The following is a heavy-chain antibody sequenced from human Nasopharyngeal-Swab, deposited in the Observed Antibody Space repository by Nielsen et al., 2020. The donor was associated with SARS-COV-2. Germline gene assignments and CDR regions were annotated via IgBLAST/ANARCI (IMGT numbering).Heavy chain of an antibody. CDR2: IFPDDSDT. V-gene: IGHV5-51*01. CDR3: ARTEYGSGTNFDY. Sequence: GSLKISCTASGYFFNTYWIGWVRQMPGKGLEWMGIIFPDDSDTRYSPSFQGQVTISVDASTTTAYLQWSSLKASDTAMYYCARTEYGSGTNFDYWGQGTLVTVSS. CDR1: GYFFNTYW. D-gene: IGHD3-10*01. J-gene: IGHJ4*02.